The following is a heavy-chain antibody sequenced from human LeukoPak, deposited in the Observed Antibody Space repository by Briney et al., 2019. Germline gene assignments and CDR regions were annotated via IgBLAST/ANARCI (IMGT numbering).Heavy chain of an antibody. CDR3: AKAHRDSKYYMDV. J-gene: IGHJ4*02. CDR1: GFTFSNYA. CDR2: ISYDGSNK. V-gene: IGHV3-30-3*01. D-gene: IGHD6-13*01. Sequence: GGSLRLSCAASGFTFSNYAMHWVRQAPGKGLEWVAYISYDGSNKNYAGSVKGRFTSSRDTSRNTVNLQMNSLRPEDTAVYYCAKAHRDSKYYMDVWGQGTLVTVSS.